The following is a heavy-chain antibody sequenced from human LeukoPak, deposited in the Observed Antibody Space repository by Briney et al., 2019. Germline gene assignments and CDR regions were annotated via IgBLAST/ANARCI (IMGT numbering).Heavy chain of an antibody. Sequence: PSETLSLTCIVSGGSISSYYWNWIRQPPGKGLEWIGYIYYSGITNYNPSLTSRVTISVDTSKNQFSLRLSSVTAADTAVYYCARAPGDYDSRGYRTYYFDHWGQGTLVTVSS. CDR3: ARAPGDYDSRGYRTYYFDH. CDR2: IYYSGIT. D-gene: IGHD3-22*01. J-gene: IGHJ4*02. V-gene: IGHV4-59*01. CDR1: GGSISSYY.